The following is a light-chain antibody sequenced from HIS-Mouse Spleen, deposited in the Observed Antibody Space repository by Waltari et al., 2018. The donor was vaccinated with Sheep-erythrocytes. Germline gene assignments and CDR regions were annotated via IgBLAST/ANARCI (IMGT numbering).Light chain of an antibody. J-gene: IGKJ4*01. Sequence: DIQMTQSPSSLSASVGDRVNITCRASQSISSYLNWYQQKPGKAPKLLIYAASSLQSGVPSRFSGSGSVTDFTLTISSLQPEDFATYYCQQSYSTPPLTFGGGTKVEIK. CDR1: QSISSY. V-gene: IGKV1-39*01. CDR2: AAS. CDR3: QQSYSTPPLT.